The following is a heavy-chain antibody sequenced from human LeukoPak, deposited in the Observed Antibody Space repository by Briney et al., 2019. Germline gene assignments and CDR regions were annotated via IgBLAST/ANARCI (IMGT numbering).Heavy chain of an antibody. Sequence: PGGSLRLSCAASGFTFSSYAMSWVRQAPGKGLEWVSAISGSGGSTYYADSVKGRFTISRDNSKNTLYLQMNSLRAEDMAVYYCAKVKSGTTRYYFDYWGQGTLVTVSS. CDR2: ISGSGGST. CDR3: AKVKSGTTRYYFDY. J-gene: IGHJ4*02. D-gene: IGHD1-7*01. V-gene: IGHV3-23*01. CDR1: GFTFSSYA.